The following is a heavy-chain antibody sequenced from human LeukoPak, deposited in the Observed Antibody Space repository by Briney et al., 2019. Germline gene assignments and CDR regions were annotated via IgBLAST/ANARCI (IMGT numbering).Heavy chain of an antibody. CDR2: ISGGGIT. V-gene: IGHV3-23*01. D-gene: IGHD3-22*01. J-gene: IGHJ4*02. CDR3: TRARLSRSGYYYDY. Sequence: GGSLRLSCAASGFTFSSYAMSWVRQAPGKGLEWVSSISGGGITHYADSVKGRFSISRDNSKNTAYLQMNSLKTEDTAVYYCTRARLSRSGYYYDYWGQGTLVTVSS. CDR1: GFTFSSYA.